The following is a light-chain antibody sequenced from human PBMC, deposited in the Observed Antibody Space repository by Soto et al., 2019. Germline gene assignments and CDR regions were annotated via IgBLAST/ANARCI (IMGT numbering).Light chain of an antibody. Sequence: EIVMTQSPASLSVSPGERATLSCRASQSVSSNLAWYQQKPGQAPRLLIYGASTRAAGIPARFSGSGSGTEVTLTISSLQSEDFAVYYCQQFSSYPLTFGGGTKVDIK. CDR2: GAS. CDR1: QSVSSN. J-gene: IGKJ4*01. CDR3: QQFSSYPLT. V-gene: IGKV3-15*01.